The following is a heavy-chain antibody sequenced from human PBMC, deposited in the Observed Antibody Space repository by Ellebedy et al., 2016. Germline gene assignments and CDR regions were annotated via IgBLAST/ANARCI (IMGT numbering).Heavy chain of an antibody. V-gene: IGHV3-23*01. D-gene: IGHD6-19*01. CDR3: AKCRHSTGCLLDS. CDR2: ISSVGSP. J-gene: IGHJ4*02. CDR1: GFTFSSHA. Sequence: LSLTCEASGFTFSSHAMSWVRQAPGKGLEWVSTISSVGSPNYADSVRGRFTLSRDSSKDTLYLEMDSLRPDDTAIYYCAKCRHSTGCLLDSWGQGTLVTVSS.